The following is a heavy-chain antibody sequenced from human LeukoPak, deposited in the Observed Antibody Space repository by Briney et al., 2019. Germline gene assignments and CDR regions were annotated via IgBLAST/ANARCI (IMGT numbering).Heavy chain of an antibody. D-gene: IGHD3-22*01. Sequence: SETLSLTCTASGGSISSGGYYWSWIRQHPGKGLEWIGYIYYSGSTYYNPSLKSRVTISVDTSKNQFSLKPSSVTAADTAVYYCARDDYDSSGSVGYWGQGTLVTVSS. V-gene: IGHV4-31*03. J-gene: IGHJ4*02. CDR2: IYYSGST. CDR3: ARDDYDSSGSVGY. CDR1: GGSISSGGYY.